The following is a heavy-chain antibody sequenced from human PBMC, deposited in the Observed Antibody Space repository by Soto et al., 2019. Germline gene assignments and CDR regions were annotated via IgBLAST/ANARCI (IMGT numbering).Heavy chain of an antibody. V-gene: IGHV3-48*02. J-gene: IGHJ6*02. CDR2: ITSSSGTI. CDR1: GFTFSTYT. D-gene: IGHD3-10*01. Sequence: GGSLRLSCAASGFTFSTYTMNWVRQAPGKGLEWVSYITSSSGTIYYADSVKGRFTISRDNAKNSLYLQMNSLRDEDTAVYYCTRPNYASGKSHGMVVWGQGTTVTVSS. CDR3: TRPNYASGKSHGMVV.